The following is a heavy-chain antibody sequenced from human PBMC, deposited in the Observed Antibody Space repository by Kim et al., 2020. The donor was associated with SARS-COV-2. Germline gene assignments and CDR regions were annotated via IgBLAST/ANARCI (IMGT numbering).Heavy chain of an antibody. CDR3: ASIGGAYHFDY. CDR1: GGSITGSSYY. V-gene: IGHV4-39*01. J-gene: IGHJ4*02. Sequence: SETLSLTCTVSGGSITGSSYYWGWVRQPPGKGLEWIGSIYYSGSAYSNPSLRSRVTISVDTSNNQFSLKLRSVTAADTAVYHCASIGGAYHFDYWGQGSLVTVSS. CDR2: IYYSGSA. D-gene: IGHD3-16*01.